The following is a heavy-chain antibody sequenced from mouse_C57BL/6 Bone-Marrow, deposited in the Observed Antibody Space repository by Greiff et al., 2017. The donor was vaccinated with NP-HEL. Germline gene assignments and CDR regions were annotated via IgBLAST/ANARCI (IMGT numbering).Heavy chain of an antibody. CDR2: INYDGSST. V-gene: IGHV5-16*01. D-gene: IGHD1-1*01. Sequence: EVKLMESEGGLVQPGSSMKLSCTASGFTFSDYYMAWVRQVPEKGLEWVANINYDGSSTYYLDSLKSRFIISRDNAKNILYLQMSSLKSEDTATYYCARAYYYGSIYFDYWGQGTTLTVSS. CDR3: ARAYYYGSIYFDY. J-gene: IGHJ2*01. CDR1: GFTFSDYY.